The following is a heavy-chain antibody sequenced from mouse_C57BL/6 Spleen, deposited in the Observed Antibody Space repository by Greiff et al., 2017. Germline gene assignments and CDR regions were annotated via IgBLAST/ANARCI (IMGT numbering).Heavy chain of an antibody. J-gene: IGHJ1*03. V-gene: IGHV6-3*01. Sequence: EVQLVESRGGLVQPGGSMKLSCVASGFTFSNYWMNWVRQSPEKGLEWVAQIRLKSDNYATHYAESVKGRFTISRDDSKSSVYLQMNNLRAEDTGIYYCTGIYYGYDDWYFDVWGTGTTVTVSS. CDR2: IRLKSDNYAT. CDR1: GFTFSNYW. D-gene: IGHD2-2*01. CDR3: TGIYYGYDDWYFDV.